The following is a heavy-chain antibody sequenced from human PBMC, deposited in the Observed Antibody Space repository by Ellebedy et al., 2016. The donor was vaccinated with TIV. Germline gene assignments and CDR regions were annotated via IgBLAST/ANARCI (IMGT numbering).Heavy chain of an antibody. CDR1: GSSINSDYY. CDR2: ISHSGRT. V-gene: IGHV4-38-2*01. CDR3: ARRVFIVALYSAFDI. J-gene: IGHJ3*02. Sequence: MPSETLSLTCSVSGSSINSDYYWDWIRQPPGKGLEWIGSISHSGRTYYNPSLKSRVTISVDTSKKLFSLKVNSVTAADTAVYYCARRVFIVALYSAFDIWGQGTMVAVSS. D-gene: IGHD5-12*01.